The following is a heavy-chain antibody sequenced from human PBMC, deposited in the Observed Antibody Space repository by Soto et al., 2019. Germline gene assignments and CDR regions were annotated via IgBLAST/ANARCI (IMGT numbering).Heavy chain of an antibody. D-gene: IGHD3-22*01. CDR3: ARDKWAYDSSGQYFGPSDY. Sequence: PGGSLRLSCAASGFTFSSYSMNWVRQAPGKGLEWVSSISSSSSYIYYADSVKGRFTISRDNAKNSLYLQMNSLRAEDTAVYYCARDKWAYDSSGQYFGPSDYWGQGTLVTVSS. CDR1: GFTFSSYS. V-gene: IGHV3-21*01. J-gene: IGHJ4*02. CDR2: ISSSSSYI.